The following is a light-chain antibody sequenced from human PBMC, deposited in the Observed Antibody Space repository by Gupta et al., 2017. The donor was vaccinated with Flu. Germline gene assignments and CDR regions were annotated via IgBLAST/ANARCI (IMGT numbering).Light chain of an antibody. CDR2: LAT. CDR1: QNVLYNSNKKNY. J-gene: IGKJ2*01. CDR3: QQYYDNPHT. Sequence: DIVVTQSPEFLAVSLGARATISCRSSQNVLYNSNKKNYLAWYQQKAGQPPRLLIALATTRASGVPDRFSGSGSGTDFTLTISSLQAEDVAVYYCQQYYDNPHTFGQGTKLEL. V-gene: IGKV4-1*01.